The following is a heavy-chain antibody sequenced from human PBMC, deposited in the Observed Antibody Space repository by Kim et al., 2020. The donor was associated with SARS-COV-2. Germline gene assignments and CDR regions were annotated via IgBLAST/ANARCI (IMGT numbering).Heavy chain of an antibody. CDR2: IYYSGST. V-gene: IGHV4-39*01. J-gene: IGHJ4*02. CDR1: GGSISSSSYY. CDR3: ARHGFRPGARVYEIDY. Sequence: SETLSLTCTVSGGSISSSSYYWGWIRQPPGKGLEWIGSIYYSGSTYYNPSLKSRVTISVDTSKNQFSLKLSSVTAADTAVYYCARHGFRPGARVYEIDYWGQGTLVTVSS. D-gene: IGHD6-13*01.